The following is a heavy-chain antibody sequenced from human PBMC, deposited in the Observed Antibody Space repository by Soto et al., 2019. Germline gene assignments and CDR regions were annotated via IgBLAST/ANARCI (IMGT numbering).Heavy chain of an antibody. D-gene: IGHD2-15*01. CDR1: GFIFDDYA. J-gene: IGHJ6*02. Sequence: PGGSLRLSCAASGFIFDDYAMHWVRQVPGKGLEWVSGITWNSGKVVYADSVKGRFTMSRDNAKKSLYLQMNSLRSDDTAVYYCAKDFPCSRDTCFPSYSVYGMDVWGQGATVTVSS. CDR2: ITWNSGKV. V-gene: IGHV3-9*01. CDR3: AKDFPCSRDTCFPSYSVYGMDV.